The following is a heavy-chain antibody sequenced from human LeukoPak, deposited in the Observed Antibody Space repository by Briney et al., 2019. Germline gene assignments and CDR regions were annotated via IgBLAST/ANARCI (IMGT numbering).Heavy chain of an antibody. Sequence: GGSLRLSCAVSGFTFDTSAMHWVRQAPGKGPEWVTVISYDGSNEYYADSVRGRFTISRDNSNDKLFLQMNSLGADDTAVYYCAKGFDSSGYYPYYFDYWGQGTLVTVSS. CDR2: ISYDGSNE. CDR3: AKGFDSSGYYPYYFDY. CDR1: GFTFDTSA. J-gene: IGHJ4*02. D-gene: IGHD3-22*01. V-gene: IGHV3-30*18.